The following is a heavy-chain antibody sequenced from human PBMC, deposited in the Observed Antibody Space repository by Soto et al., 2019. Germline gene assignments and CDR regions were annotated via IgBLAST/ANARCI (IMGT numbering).Heavy chain of an antibody. Sequence: QVQLQESGPGLVKPSQTLSLTCTVSGGSISSGGYYWSWIRQHPGKGLEWIGYIYYSGSTYYNPSHKDPVTKSVDTSKNQFALKLSSVAAADTGVYYCARGGGYIAARRTPNFDYWGQGTLVTVSS. CDR2: IYYSGST. CDR1: GGSISSGGYY. J-gene: IGHJ4*02. CDR3: ARGGGYIAARRTPNFDY. D-gene: IGHD6-6*01. V-gene: IGHV4-31*01.